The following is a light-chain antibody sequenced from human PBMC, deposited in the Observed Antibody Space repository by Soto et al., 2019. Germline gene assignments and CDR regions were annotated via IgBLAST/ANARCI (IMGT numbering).Light chain of an antibody. CDR1: QSISSW. V-gene: IGKV1-5*03. CDR3: QQYNSHPYT. CDR2: KAS. Sequence: DIQMTQSPSTLSESVGDRVTITCRASQSISSWLAWYQQKPGKAPKLLIYKASSLESGVPSRFSGSGSGTKFTLNISSLQPNEFATYYCQQYNSHPYTFGQGTNLEIK. J-gene: IGKJ2*01.